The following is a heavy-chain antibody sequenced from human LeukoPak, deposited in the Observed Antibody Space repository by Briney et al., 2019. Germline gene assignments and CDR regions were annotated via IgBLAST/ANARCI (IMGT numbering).Heavy chain of an antibody. CDR2: IYYSGST. V-gene: IGHV4-39*07. CDR3: AESSDVYSSGWHQASFDY. J-gene: IGHJ4*02. CDR1: GGSISSSSYY. D-gene: IGHD6-19*01. Sequence: SETLSLTCSVPGGSISSSSYYWGWIRQPPGKGLEWIGSIYYSGSTYYNPSLKSRVTISADTSKNQFSLKLSSVTAADTAVYYCAESSDVYSSGWHQASFDYWGQGTLVTVSS.